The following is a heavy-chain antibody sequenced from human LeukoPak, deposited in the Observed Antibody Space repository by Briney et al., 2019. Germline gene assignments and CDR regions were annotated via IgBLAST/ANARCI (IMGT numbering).Heavy chain of an antibody. V-gene: IGHV3-30*18. CDR1: GFTFSSYG. CDR2: ISYDGSNK. D-gene: IGHD6-19*01. CDR3: AKDLGGGSGCYDL. Sequence: GGSLRLSCAASGFTFSSYGMHWVRQAPGKGLEWVAIISYDGSNKYYADSVQGRFTISRDNSKNALYLQMNSLRAEDTAVYYCAKDLGGGSGCYDLWGRGTLVTVSS. J-gene: IGHJ2*01.